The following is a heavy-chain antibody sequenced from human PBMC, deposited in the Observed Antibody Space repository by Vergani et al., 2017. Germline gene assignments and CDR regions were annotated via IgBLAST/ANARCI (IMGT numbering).Heavy chain of an antibody. D-gene: IGHD4-17*01. CDR2: IHHSGST. V-gene: IGHV4-34*01. CDR1: GGSFSGYY. Sequence: QVQLQQWGAGLLKPSETLSLTCAVYGGSFSGYYWSWIRPPPGTGLEWVGEIHHSGSTNYNPSLKSRVTISVDTSKNQFSRELSSVTAADTTVHYCARATRSLRNYYYYCRDVGGKGTTVSVSS. J-gene: IGHJ6*03. CDR3: ARATRSLRNYYYYCRDV.